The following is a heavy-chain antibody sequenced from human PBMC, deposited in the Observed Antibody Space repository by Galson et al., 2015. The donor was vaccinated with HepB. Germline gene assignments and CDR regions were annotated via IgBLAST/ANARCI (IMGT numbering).Heavy chain of an antibody. CDR1: GYIFVTYI. CDR3: ARGPMGFLDRSPGTYLDH. D-gene: IGHD3/OR15-3a*01. CDR2: INPGNGIT. V-gene: IGHV1-3*01. J-gene: IGHJ4*02. Sequence: SVKVSCKASGYIFVTYIIHWVRQAPGQGLEFMAWINPGNGITIPSPKFQDRIAITRDTSARTAYMELSSLTSGDTAVYYCARGPMGFLDRSPGTYLDHWGQGTLVSVSS.